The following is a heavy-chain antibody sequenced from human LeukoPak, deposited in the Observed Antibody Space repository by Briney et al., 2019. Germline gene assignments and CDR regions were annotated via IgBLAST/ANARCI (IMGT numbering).Heavy chain of an antibody. Sequence: GGSLRLSCAASGVTFSSYGMGWVRQAPVKGLEWVSAITGGGDTTYYADSVKGRFTISRDNSKNTLFLQMNSLRADDTAVYYCVRTSGYLAYWGQGTLVTVSS. CDR1: GVTFSSYG. D-gene: IGHD3-22*01. CDR3: VRTSGYLAY. CDR2: ITGGGDTT. V-gene: IGHV3-23*01. J-gene: IGHJ4*02.